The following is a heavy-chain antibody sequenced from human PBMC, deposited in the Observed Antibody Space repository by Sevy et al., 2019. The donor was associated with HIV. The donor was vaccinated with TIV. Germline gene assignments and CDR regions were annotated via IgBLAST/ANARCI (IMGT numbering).Heavy chain of an antibody. CDR2: ISSSSSYT. J-gene: IGHJ3*02. V-gene: IGHV3-11*06. D-gene: IGHD3-22*01. CDR1: GFTVSDYY. Sequence: GGSLRLSCAAPGFTVSDYYMSWIRQAPGKGLEWVSYISSSSSYTTYADSVKGRLAIPRDNATNSLYLQMNSLRAEDTAVYYCARVSSYYDSSGYYYFNAFDIWGQGTMVTVSS. CDR3: ARVSSYYDSSGYYYFNAFDI.